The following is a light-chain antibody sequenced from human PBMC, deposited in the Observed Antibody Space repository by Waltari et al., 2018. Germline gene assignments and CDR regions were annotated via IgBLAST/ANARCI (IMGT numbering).Light chain of an antibody. CDR1: QSLLHSNGYNY. CDR2: LGS. CDR3: MQALQTPYT. V-gene: IGKV2-28*01. J-gene: IGKJ2*01. Sequence: EIVLTQSPLSLPATHGEPASISCRSSQSLLHSNGYNYLDWYLQKPGQSPQLLIYLGSNRATGVPDRFSGSGSGTDFTLKISRVEAEDVGVYYCMQALQTPYTFGQGTKLEIK.